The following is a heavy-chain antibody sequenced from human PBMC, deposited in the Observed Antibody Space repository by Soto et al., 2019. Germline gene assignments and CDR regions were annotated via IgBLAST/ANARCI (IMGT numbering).Heavy chain of an antibody. CDR1: GFTFSSYG. CDR2: IWYDGSNK. V-gene: IGHV3-33*01. J-gene: IGHJ4*02. CDR3: ARDNHYYGSGFPGLFDY. D-gene: IGHD3-10*01. Sequence: GGSLRLSCAASGFTFSSYGMHWVRQAPGKGLEWVAVIWYDGSNKYYADSVKGRFTISRDNSKNTLYLQMNSLRAEDTAVYYCARDNHYYGSGFPGLFDYWGQGTLVTVSS.